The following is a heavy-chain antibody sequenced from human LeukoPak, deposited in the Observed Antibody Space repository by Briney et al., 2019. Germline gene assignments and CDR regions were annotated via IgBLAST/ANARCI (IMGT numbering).Heavy chain of an antibody. CDR2: LSYDGGYK. CDR1: GFTFSSYG. CDR3: ARDAVDTANAV. J-gene: IGHJ6*02. V-gene: IGHV3-30*03. D-gene: IGHD5-18*01. Sequence: GGSLRLSCTASGFTFSSYGMHWVRQAPGKGLGWVAALSYDGGYKYYADSVKGRFTISRDNSKNTLDPQMNSLTAEDTAVYYCARDAVDTANAVWGQGTTVTVSS.